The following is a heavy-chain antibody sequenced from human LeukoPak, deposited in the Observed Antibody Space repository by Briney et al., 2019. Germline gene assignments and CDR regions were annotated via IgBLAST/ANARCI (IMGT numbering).Heavy chain of an antibody. CDR1: GFTLSNDW. J-gene: IGHJ4*02. D-gene: IGHD1-26*01. V-gene: IGHV3-74*01. CDR3: VVGGGIY. CDR2: ISSDGKYI. Sequence: PQGYLWLSGASSGFTLSNDWTQWVRQAPGKGPVWVSRISSDGKYILYADSVKGRFTISRDNAKNTVHLQMNSLRADDTAVYYCVVGGGIYWGQGALVTVS.